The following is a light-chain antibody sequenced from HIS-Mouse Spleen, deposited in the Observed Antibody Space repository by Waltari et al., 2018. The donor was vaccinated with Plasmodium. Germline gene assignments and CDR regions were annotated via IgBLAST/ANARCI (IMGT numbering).Light chain of an antibody. Sequence: QSALTQPASVSGSPGQSIPISCPGTSSDVGGYNYVSWYQQHPGKAPKIMIYDVSNRPSGVSNRFSGSKSGNTASLTISGLQAEDEADYYCSSYTSSSTLVFGGGTKLTVL. CDR2: DVS. CDR1: SSDVGGYNY. J-gene: IGLJ2*01. V-gene: IGLV2-14*03. CDR3: SSYTSSSTLV.